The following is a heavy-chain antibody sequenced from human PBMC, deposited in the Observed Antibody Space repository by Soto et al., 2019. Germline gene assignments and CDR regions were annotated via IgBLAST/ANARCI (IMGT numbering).Heavy chain of an antibody. CDR1: GYTFFSYG. Sequence: QVKLEQSGAEVKKPGASVKVSCKASGYTFFSYGITWLRLAPGQGLEWMGWVSGYNGHTNYAQEFQGRVTMTRDISTTTAYMELRNLRSDDTAVYYCARLVGPTSSDNWFDPWGQGTLVTVSS. D-gene: IGHD1-26*01. V-gene: IGHV1-18*01. CDR3: ARLVGPTSSDNWFDP. J-gene: IGHJ5*02. CDR2: VSGYNGHT.